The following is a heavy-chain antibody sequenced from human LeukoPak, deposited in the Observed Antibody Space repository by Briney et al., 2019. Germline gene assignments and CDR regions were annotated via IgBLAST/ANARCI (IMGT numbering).Heavy chain of an antibody. D-gene: IGHD6-13*01. Sequence: ASVKVSCKASGYSFTGYYIHWVRQAPGQGLEWMAWINPNSGGTNYAQKFQGRVTMTRDTSISTAYMELSRLRSDDTAVYYCTRDHLAADGSDAFDIWGQGTMVTVSS. CDR1: GYSFTGYY. CDR2: INPNSGGT. CDR3: TRDHLAADGSDAFDI. J-gene: IGHJ3*02. V-gene: IGHV1-2*02.